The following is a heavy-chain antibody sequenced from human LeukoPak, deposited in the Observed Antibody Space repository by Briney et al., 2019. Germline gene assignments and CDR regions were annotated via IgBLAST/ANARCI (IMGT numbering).Heavy chain of an antibody. CDR2: ISGSGGST. J-gene: IGHJ3*02. V-gene: IGHV3-23*01. D-gene: IGHD3-10*01. Sequence: GGSLRLSCAASGFTFSSYEMNWVRQAPGKGLEWVSAISGSGGSTYYADSVKGRFTISRDNSKNTLYLQMNSLRAEDTAVYYCAKERITMVRGVIGPDAFDIWGQGTMVTVSS. CDR3: AKERITMVRGVIGPDAFDI. CDR1: GFTFSSYE.